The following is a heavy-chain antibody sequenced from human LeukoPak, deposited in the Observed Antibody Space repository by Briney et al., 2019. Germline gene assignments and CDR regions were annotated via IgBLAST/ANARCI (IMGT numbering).Heavy chain of an antibody. Sequence: ASVKVSYKASGYTFTSYDFNWVRQATGQRPEWMGWMSPNSGDTGYAQKFQDRVTMTRNTSISTAYMELSSLRSDDTAVYYSARGPPNWGYDYWGPGTLVTVSS. CDR2: MSPNSGDT. CDR1: GYTFTSYD. CDR3: ARGPPNWGYDY. V-gene: IGHV1-8*01. D-gene: IGHD7-27*01. J-gene: IGHJ4*02.